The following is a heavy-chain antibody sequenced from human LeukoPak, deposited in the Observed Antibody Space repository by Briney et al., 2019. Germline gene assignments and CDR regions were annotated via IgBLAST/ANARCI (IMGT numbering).Heavy chain of an antibody. V-gene: IGHV3-30*18. J-gene: IGHJ4*02. Sequence: QPGRSLRLSCAASGFTFSFSGMYWVRQAPGKGLEWLAFISDDGSRKYYADSVKGRFTISRDNSKNTLYLQMNSLRAEDTAVYYCAKDRYSSGWYWVDYWGQRTLVTVSS. D-gene: IGHD6-19*01. CDR3: AKDRYSSGWYWVDY. CDR2: ISDDGSRK. CDR1: GFTFSFSG.